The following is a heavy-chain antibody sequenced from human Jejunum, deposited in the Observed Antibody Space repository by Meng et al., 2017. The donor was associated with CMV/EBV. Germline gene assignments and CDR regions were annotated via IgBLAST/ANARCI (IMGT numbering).Heavy chain of an antibody. CDR1: GGSISNYNW. CDR3: AKKNPGSPARFDP. CDR2: VSHTGTT. D-gene: IGHD1-26*01. V-gene: IGHV4-4*02. J-gene: IGHJ5*02. Sequence: QVQLQESGPGLVKPSGTLSLSCTVSGGSISNYNWWTWVRQSPGKGLEWIGEVSHTGTTQYNPSLKSRVVISVDESKNQFSLKLSSVSAADTAVYFCAKKNPGSPARFDPWGQGILVTVSS.